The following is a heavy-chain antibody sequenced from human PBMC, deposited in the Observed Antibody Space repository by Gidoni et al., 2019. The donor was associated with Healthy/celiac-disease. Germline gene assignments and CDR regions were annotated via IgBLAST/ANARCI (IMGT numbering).Heavy chain of an antibody. J-gene: IGHJ4*02. D-gene: IGHD6-19*01. V-gene: IGHV3-30*18. CDR3: AKARYSSGWYYFDY. Sequence: QVQLVESGGGVVQPGRSLRLSCAASGFPFSSYGMHWVRQAPGKGLEWVAVISYDGSNKYYADSVKGRFTISRDNSKNTLYLQMNSLRAEDTAVYYCAKARYSSGWYYFDYWGQGTLVTVSS. CDR2: ISYDGSNK. CDR1: GFPFSSYG.